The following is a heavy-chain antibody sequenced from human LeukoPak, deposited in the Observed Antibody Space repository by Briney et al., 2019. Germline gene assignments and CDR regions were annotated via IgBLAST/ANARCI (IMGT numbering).Heavy chain of an antibody. CDR3: ARGRLWGYSSSWDWFDP. J-gene: IGHJ5*02. Sequence: GGSLRLSCAASGFSFSSYWMNWEEAGSEKCYVDSVKGRFTISRDNSKNTLYLQVNSLRAEDTAVYYCARGRLWGYSSSWDWFDPWGQGTLVTVSS. D-gene: IGHD6-13*01. CDR1: GFSFSSYW. CDR2: EAGSEK. V-gene: IGHV3-7*01.